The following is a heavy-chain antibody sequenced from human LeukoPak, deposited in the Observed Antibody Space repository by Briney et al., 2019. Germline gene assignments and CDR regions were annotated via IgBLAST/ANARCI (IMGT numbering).Heavy chain of an antibody. Sequence: GGSLRLSCAASGFTFSDYWMSWVRQAPGKGPEWVANIKQDGSDKYYVDSVKGRFTISRDNAKNALYLQMNSLRDEDTAVYYCARGEFAWIQGSYGMNVWGQGTTVTVSS. CDR3: ARGEFAWIQGSYGMNV. D-gene: IGHD5-18*01. CDR1: GFTFSDYW. J-gene: IGHJ6*02. V-gene: IGHV3-7*01. CDR2: IKQDGSDK.